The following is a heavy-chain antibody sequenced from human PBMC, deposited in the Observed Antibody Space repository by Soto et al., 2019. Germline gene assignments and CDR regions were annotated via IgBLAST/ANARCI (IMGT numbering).Heavy chain of an antibody. D-gene: IGHD5-12*01. CDR1: GFTFSSYS. J-gene: IGHJ4*02. Sequence: EVQLVESGGGLVQPGGSLRLSCAASGFTFSSYSMNWVRQAPGKGLEWVSYISSSRSTIYYADSVKGRFTISRDNAKNSLYLQMTSLRAEDTAVYYCARGPSGYDYSDYWGQGTLVTVSS. CDR2: ISSSRSTI. CDR3: ARGPSGYDYSDY. V-gene: IGHV3-48*01.